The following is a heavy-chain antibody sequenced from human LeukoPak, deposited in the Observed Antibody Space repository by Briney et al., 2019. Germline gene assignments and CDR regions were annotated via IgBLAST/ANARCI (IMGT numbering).Heavy chain of an antibody. V-gene: IGHV1-8*01. Sequence: ASVKVSCKASGYTFTSYDINWVRQATGQGLEWMGWMNPNSGNTGYAQKFQGRVTMTRNTSISTAYMELSSLRSEDTAVYYCARGRVDTAMVSGDYFDYWGQGNLVTVSS. CDR1: GYTFTSYD. CDR3: ARGRVDTAMVSGDYFDY. CDR2: MNPNSGNT. D-gene: IGHD5-18*01. J-gene: IGHJ4*02.